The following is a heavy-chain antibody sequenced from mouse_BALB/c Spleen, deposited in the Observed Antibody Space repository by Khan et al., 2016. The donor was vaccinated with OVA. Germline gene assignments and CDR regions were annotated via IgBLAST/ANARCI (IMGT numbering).Heavy chain of an antibody. CDR2: IHPHIGET. D-gene: IGHD1-1*01. V-gene: IGHV1-20*02. CDR3: ARKNGSDFDY. CDR1: GYSFPGYF. J-gene: IGHJ2*01. Sequence: VQLQQSGPELVKPGASVKISCKASGYSFPGYFMNWVMQSHGKSLEWIGSIHPHIGETFYNQRFVDKATLTVDESSSTAHMELRSLASEDSAVYFCARKNGSDFDYWGQGTTLTVSS.